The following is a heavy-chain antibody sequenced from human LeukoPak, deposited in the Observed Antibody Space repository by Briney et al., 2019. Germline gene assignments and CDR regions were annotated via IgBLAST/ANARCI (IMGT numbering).Heavy chain of an antibody. Sequence: GGSPRLSCAASGFTFSSYWMSWVRQAPGKGLEWVANINQDGSAKDYGGSVEGRFTISRDNAKNSLYLQMNSLTAEDTAVYFCASAPNENYFDFWGQGTLVTVSS. CDR2: INQDGSAK. J-gene: IGHJ4*02. V-gene: IGHV3-7*01. CDR3: ASAPNENYFDF. CDR1: GFTFSSYW.